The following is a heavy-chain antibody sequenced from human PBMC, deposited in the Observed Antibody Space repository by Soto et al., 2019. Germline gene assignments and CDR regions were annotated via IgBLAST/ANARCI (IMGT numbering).Heavy chain of an antibody. D-gene: IGHD6-6*01. Sequence: EVQLVESGGGLVQPGGSLRLSCAASGFTVSSNYMSWVRQAPGKGLEWVSVIYSGGSTYYADSVKGRFTISRHNSNNTLYLQMNSLRAEDTAVYYCARSRPQANAFDIWGQGTMVTVSS. CDR2: IYSGGST. CDR1: GFTVSSNY. J-gene: IGHJ3*02. CDR3: ARSRPQANAFDI. V-gene: IGHV3-53*04.